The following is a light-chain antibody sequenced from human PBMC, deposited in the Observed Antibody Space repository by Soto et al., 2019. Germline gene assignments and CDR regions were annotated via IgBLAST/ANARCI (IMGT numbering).Light chain of an antibody. CDR2: NTN. J-gene: IGLJ1*01. CDR1: SGSVSTSYY. V-gene: IGLV8-61*01. Sequence: QTVVTQEPSFSVSPGGTVTLTCGLSSGSVSTSYYPIWYQQTPGQAPRTLIYNTNTRSSGVPDRFSGSILGNKAALTITGAQADYESDYYCVLFMGSGISVFGTGTKLTVL. CDR3: VLFMGSGISV.